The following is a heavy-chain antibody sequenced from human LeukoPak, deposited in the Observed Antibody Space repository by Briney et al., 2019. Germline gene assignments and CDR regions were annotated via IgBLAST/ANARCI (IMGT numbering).Heavy chain of an antibody. CDR1: VGSLNNYD. Sequence: KPSETLSLTCSVSVGSLNNYDWRWIPQPTGKGLEWIGYIYHSGSTKYNPSLKSRVTISVDTSKNQFSLKLTSVTAADTAVYYCARAPANWEDAFDVWGQGTMVTVSS. V-gene: IGHV4-59*01. D-gene: IGHD7-27*01. J-gene: IGHJ3*01. CDR3: ARAPANWEDAFDV. CDR2: IYHSGST.